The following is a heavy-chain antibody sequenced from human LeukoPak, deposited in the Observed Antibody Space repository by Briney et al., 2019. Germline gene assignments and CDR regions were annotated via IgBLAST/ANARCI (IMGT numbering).Heavy chain of an antibody. V-gene: IGHV3-9*01. CDR2: INWSSGSI. Sequence: GRSLRLSCAASGFTFDDYAMHWVRQAPGKGLEWVSGINWSSGSIGYADSVKGRFTISRDNAKNSLYLQMNSLRAEDTALYYCAKDIHPMIVVVITGGYYYGMDVWGQGTTVTVSS. J-gene: IGHJ6*02. CDR1: GFTFDDYA. CDR3: AKDIHPMIVVVITGGYYYGMDV. D-gene: IGHD3-22*01.